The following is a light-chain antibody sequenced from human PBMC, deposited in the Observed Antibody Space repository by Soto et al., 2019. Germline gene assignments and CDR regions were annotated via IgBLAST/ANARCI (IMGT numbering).Light chain of an antibody. V-gene: IGKV3-11*01. Sequence: EIVLTQSPATLSLSPGERATLSCRASPTARSYLAWYQQKPGQAPRLLIYDVSNRATGVPARFSGSGSETAFSLTISSLEPEDFAVYYCQQRSNWPLTFGGGTRVEIK. CDR2: DVS. CDR1: PTARSY. J-gene: IGKJ4*01. CDR3: QQRSNWPLT.